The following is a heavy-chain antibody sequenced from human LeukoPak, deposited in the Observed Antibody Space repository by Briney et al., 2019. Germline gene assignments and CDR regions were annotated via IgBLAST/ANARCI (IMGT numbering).Heavy chain of an antibody. CDR1: GFTFSSYS. CDR3: ARVLVSGYGSIDY. V-gene: IGHV3-21*01. Sequence: AGGSLRLSCAASGFTFSSYSMNWVRQAPGKGLEWVSSISSSSSYIYYADSVKGRFTISRDNAKNSLYLQMNSLRAEDTAVYYCARVLVSGYGSIDYWGQGTLVTVSS. D-gene: IGHD6-25*01. J-gene: IGHJ4*02. CDR2: ISSSSSYI.